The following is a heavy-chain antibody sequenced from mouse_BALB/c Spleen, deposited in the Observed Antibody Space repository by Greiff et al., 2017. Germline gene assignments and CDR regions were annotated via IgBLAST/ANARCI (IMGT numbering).Heavy chain of an antibody. CDR3: ARVYYYGSSAY. D-gene: IGHD1-1*01. J-gene: IGHJ3*01. Sequence: VQLKQSGAELVKPGASVKLSCTASGFNIKDTYMHWVKQRPEQGLEWIGRIDPANGNTKYDPKFQGKATITADTSSNTAYLQLSSLTSEDTAVYYCARVYYYGSSAYWGQGTLVTVSA. CDR1: GFNIKDTY. V-gene: IGHV14-3*02. CDR2: IDPANGNT.